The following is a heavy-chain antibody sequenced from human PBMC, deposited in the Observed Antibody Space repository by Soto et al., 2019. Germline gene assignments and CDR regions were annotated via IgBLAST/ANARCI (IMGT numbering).Heavy chain of an antibody. CDR1: GDSISSGNKY. Sequence: SETLSLTCTVSGDSISSGNKYWSWIRQPPGKGLEWIGYAFSSGTTYYNPSLKGRVSISLDASENQFSLKFASVTDADSAVYYCARVPSPFDYYYAMDVWGQGTTVTVSS. D-gene: IGHD3-16*01. J-gene: IGHJ6*02. V-gene: IGHV4-30-4*01. CDR3: ARVPSPFDYYYAMDV. CDR2: AFSSGTT.